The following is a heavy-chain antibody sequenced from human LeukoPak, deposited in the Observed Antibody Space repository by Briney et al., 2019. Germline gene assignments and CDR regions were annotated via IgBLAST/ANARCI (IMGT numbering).Heavy chain of an antibody. Sequence: SETLSLTCTVSGGSISSYYWSWIRQPPGKGLEWIGEINHSGSTNYNPSLKSRVTMSVDTSKNQFSLKLSSVTAADTAVYYCARESYDSSGNQGYCFDYWGQGTLVTVSS. CDR3: ARESYDSSGNQGYCFDY. V-gene: IGHV4-34*01. CDR2: INHSGST. D-gene: IGHD3-22*01. CDR1: GGSISSYY. J-gene: IGHJ4*02.